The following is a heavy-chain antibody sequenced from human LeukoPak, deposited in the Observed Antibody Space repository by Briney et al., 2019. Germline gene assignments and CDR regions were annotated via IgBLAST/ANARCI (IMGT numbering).Heavy chain of an antibody. J-gene: IGHJ4*02. CDR2: IKQDGSEK. Sequence: GGSLRLSCAASGFTFSSYWMSWVRQAPGKGLEWVANIKQDGSEKYYVDSVKGRFTISRDNAKNSLYLQMNSLRAEDTAVYYCARDLRYFDWGFDYWGQGTLVAVSP. CDR3: ARDLRYFDWGFDY. D-gene: IGHD3-9*01. CDR1: GFTFSSYW. V-gene: IGHV3-7*01.